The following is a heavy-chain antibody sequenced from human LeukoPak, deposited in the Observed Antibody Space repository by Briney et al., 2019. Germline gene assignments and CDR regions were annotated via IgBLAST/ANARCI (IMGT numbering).Heavy chain of an antibody. J-gene: IGHJ4*02. Sequence: GGSLRLSCAASGFTFSSYEMNWVRQAPGKGLEWVSYISSSGSTIYYADSVKGRFTITRDNAKNSLYLQMNSLRAEDTAVYYCAKSGYNRFDYWGQGTLVTVSS. D-gene: IGHD5-24*01. CDR3: AKSGYNRFDY. CDR2: ISSSGSTI. V-gene: IGHV3-48*03. CDR1: GFTFSSYE.